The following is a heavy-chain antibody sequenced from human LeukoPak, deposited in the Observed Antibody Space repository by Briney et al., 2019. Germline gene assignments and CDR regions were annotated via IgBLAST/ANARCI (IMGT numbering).Heavy chain of an antibody. Sequence: GGSLRLSCAASGFTFSSYTMNWVRQAPGKGLEWVSSISSSSSYIYYADSVKGRFTISRDNSKNTLYLQMNSLRAEDTAVYYCARGGSDSRSWYNWLDPWGQGTLVTVSS. J-gene: IGHJ5*02. D-gene: IGHD6-13*01. CDR3: ARGGSDSRSWYNWLDP. CDR1: GFTFSSYT. V-gene: IGHV3-21*04. CDR2: ISSSSSYI.